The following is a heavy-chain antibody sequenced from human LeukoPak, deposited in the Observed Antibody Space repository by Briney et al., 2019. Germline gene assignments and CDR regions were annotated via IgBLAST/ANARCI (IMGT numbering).Heavy chain of an antibody. V-gene: IGHV4-34*01. D-gene: IGHD3-3*02. CDR2: INHSGST. CDR3: ARHFRYRRLAFDI. J-gene: IGHJ3*02. Sequence: SETLSLTCAGYGGSFSGYYWSWIRQPPGKGLEWIGEINHSGSTNYNPSLKSRVTISVDTSKNQFSLKLSSVTAADTAVYYCARHFRYRRLAFDIWGQGTTVTVSS. CDR1: GGSFSGYY.